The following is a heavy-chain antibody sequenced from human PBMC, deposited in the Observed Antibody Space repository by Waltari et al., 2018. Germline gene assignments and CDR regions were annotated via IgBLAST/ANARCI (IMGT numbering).Heavy chain of an antibody. V-gene: IGHV3-74*01. CDR1: GLSFSSHW. Sequence: EVQLVESGGDLVQAGGSLRLSCRAFGLSFSSHWRHGVRQTPGKGLVSVEHINLDGSITNYADSVKGRFTISRDNARNTLFLQMNSLRAEDTAIYYCVLYSSSFLGDCWGQGTLVTVSS. J-gene: IGHJ4*02. D-gene: IGHD6-13*01. CDR3: VLYSSSFLGDC. CDR2: INLDGSIT.